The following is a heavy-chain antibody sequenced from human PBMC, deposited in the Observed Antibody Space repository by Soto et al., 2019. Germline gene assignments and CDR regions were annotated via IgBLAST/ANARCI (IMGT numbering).Heavy chain of an antibody. J-gene: IGHJ3*02. CDR1: GGSMSNYY. Sequence: PSETLSLTCSVSGGSMSNYYWSWIRQPPGKGLEWIGFIYYSGSTNYNPSLKSRVTISVDTSKNQFSLKLSSVTAADTAVYYCASRSWGVDAFDIWGQGTMVTVSS. CDR2: IYYSGST. CDR3: ASRSWGVDAFDI. D-gene: IGHD3-16*01. V-gene: IGHV4-59*01.